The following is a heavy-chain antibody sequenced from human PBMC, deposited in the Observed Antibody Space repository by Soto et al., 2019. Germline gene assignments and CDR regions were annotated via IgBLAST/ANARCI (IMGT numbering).Heavy chain of an antibody. CDR3: ASVTFGGVVLAH. D-gene: IGHD3-16*01. V-gene: IGHV4-59*01. Sequence: PSETVSLTCTVSAASFSKYYWSWIRQPPGKGLEWIGYVYFNGNTNYNPSLKRRVSISIDTSKNQISLNLSSVTAADTAVYYCASVTFGGVVLAHWGQGTLVTVSS. J-gene: IGHJ4*02. CDR2: VYFNGNT. CDR1: AASFSKYY.